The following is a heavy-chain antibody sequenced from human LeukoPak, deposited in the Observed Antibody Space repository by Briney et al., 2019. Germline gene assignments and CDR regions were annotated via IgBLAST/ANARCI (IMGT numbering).Heavy chain of an antibody. CDR2: IYYSGST. J-gene: IGHJ5*02. V-gene: IGHV4-31*03. CDR1: GGSISSGGYY. D-gene: IGHD6-6*01. Sequence: SGTLSLTCTVSGGSISSGGYYWSWIRQHPGKGLEWIGYIYYSGSTYYNPSLKSRVTISVDTSKNQFSLKLSSVTAADTAVYYCARSQLVASWFDPWGQGTLVTVSS. CDR3: ARSQLVASWFDP.